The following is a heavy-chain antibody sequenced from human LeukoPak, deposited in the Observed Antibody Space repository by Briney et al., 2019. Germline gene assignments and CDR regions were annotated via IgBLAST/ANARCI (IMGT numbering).Heavy chain of an antibody. J-gene: IGHJ4*02. V-gene: IGHV3-74*01. Sequence: PGGSLRLSCAASGFTFSSYWMHWVRQAPGKGLVWVSRINSDGSSTSYADSVKGRFTISRDNAKNTLYLQMNSLRAEDTAAYYCAREYYYDSSGYYPFDYWGQGTLVTVSS. D-gene: IGHD3-22*01. CDR2: INSDGSST. CDR1: GFTFSSYW. CDR3: AREYYYDSSGYYPFDY.